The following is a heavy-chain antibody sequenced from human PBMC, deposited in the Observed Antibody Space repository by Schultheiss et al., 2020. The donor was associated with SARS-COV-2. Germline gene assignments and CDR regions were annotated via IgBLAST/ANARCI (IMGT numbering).Heavy chain of an antibody. V-gene: IGHV3-23*01. CDR3: ATHKASGYYDSSGYLRAGAFDI. J-gene: IGHJ3*02. CDR2: ISGRGGST. D-gene: IGHD3-22*01. Sequence: GSLRLSCAASGFTFSSCAISWVRQAPGKGLEWVSAISGRGGSTYYADSVKGRFTISRDNSKNTLYLQMSSLRAEDTAVYYCATHKASGYYDSSGYLRAGAFDIWGQGTMVTVSS. CDR1: GFTFSSCA.